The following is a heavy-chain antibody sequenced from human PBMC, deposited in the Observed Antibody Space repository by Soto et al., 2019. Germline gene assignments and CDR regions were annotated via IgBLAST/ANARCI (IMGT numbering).Heavy chain of an antibody. CDR2: VNPYNGIT. CDR3: ARDSTSPSCTSAGCPRASWFDP. D-gene: IGHD2-2*01. V-gene: IGHV1-18*04. Sequence: ASVQVSCKASGFTFTNYGISRVRQARGQGLEWMGGVNPYNGITIYAHSLQGRVTITTDTSTSTAYVELAGLRSDDTALYYCARDSTSPSCTSAGCPRASWFDPGGKGSVVTVSS. J-gene: IGHJ5*02. CDR1: GFTFTNYG.